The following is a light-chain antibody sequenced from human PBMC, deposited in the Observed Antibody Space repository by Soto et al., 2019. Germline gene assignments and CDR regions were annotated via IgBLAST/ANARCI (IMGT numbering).Light chain of an antibody. J-gene: IGLJ1*01. CDR2: DVS. CDR1: SSDVGRYNY. CDR3: CSYAGSPRFV. V-gene: IGLV2-11*01. Sequence: QAVVTQPRSVSGSPGQSVTISCTGTSSDVGRYNYVSWYQHHPGTAPKVMIYDVSERPSGVPDRFSGSKSGNTASLTISGLPAEDEADYYCCSYAGSPRFVFGTGTKLTVL.